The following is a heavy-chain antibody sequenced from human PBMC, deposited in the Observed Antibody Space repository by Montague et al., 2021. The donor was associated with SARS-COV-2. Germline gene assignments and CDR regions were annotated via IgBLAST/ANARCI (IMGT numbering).Heavy chain of an antibody. Sequence: SETLSLTCTVSGCSISSYYWSWIRQPPGKGLEWIWYLYYSGSTNXNPSLKSRVTISVDTSKNQFSLKLSSVTAADTAVYYCARGSGWMGNAFDIWGQGTMVTVSS. CDR2: LYYSGST. CDR3: ARGSGWMGNAFDI. V-gene: IGHV4-59*01. CDR1: GCSISSYY. J-gene: IGHJ3*02. D-gene: IGHD6-19*01.